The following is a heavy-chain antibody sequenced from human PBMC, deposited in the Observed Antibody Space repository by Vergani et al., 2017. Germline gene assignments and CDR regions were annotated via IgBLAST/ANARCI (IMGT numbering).Heavy chain of an antibody. J-gene: IGHJ1*01. CDR2: IDHSGRT. CDR1: GGSFSSSNW. CDR3: ASDYSNSH. Sequence: QVQLQESGPGLVKPSGTLYLTCAVSGGSFSSSNWWSWVRQSPGKGLEWIGEIDHSGRTHYNPSLKSRVTISVDTSKNQFSLKLSSVTAADTAVYYCASDYSNSHWGQGTLVTVSS. D-gene: IGHD4-11*01. V-gene: IGHV4-4*02.